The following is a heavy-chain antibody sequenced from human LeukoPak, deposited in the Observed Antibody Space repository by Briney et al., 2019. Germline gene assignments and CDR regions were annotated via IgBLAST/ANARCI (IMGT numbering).Heavy chain of an antibody. Sequence: ASVKVSCKASGYTFTNYYMHWVRQAPGQGLEWVGIINPSGGSTAYAQKFQGGVTMTTDTSTSTVYMELSSLRSDDTGVYYCARRYCGTSKCKGGDTLDYWGQGTLVTVSS. D-gene: IGHD2-21*01. CDR2: INPSGGST. V-gene: IGHV1-46*01. CDR1: GYTFTNYY. CDR3: ARRYCGTSKCKGGDTLDY. J-gene: IGHJ4*02.